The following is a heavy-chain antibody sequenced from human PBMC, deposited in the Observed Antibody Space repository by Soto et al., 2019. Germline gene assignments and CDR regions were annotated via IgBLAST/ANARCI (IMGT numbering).Heavy chain of an antibody. Sequence: ASVKVSCKACGYTFTSYAMHWVRQAPGQRIEGMGWINAGNGNTKYSQKFQGRVTITRDTSPSTAYMELSSLRSEDSAVYYCARDLGGWPDSWGQGPLVTVSS. CDR3: ARDLGGWPDS. V-gene: IGHV1-3*01. D-gene: IGHD2-15*01. CDR1: GYTFTSYA. CDR2: INAGNGNT. J-gene: IGHJ5*01.